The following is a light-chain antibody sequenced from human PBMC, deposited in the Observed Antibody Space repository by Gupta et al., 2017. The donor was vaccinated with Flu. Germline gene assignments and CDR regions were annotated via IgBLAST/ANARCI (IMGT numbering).Light chain of an antibody. CDR3: QQCGIYLTWT. V-gene: IGKV3-20*01. J-gene: IGKJ1*01. CDR2: GAS. Sequence: TLSLSPGERATLSCRARQSLKRSELVWYKQRPGQAPRLLSSGASTRDAGIADRFSGSGCGKDFTLTISGREQEDFAVYYGQQCGIYLTWTFGQGTXVEFK. CDR1: QSLKRSE.